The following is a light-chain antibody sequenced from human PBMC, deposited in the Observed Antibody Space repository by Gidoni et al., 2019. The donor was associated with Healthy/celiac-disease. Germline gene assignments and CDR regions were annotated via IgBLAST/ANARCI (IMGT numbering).Light chain of an antibody. V-gene: IGKV3-11*01. CDR1: QSVRSY. CDR3: QQRGNWPPLT. CDR2: DAS. Sequence: EIVSTQSPATLSLSPGERANLSCRASQSVRSYLAWYQQKHGQATRLLIYDASNRATGMPARFSGSESGTDFTLTISRLAPDDFAVYYCQQRGNWPPLTFGGGTKVEIK. J-gene: IGKJ4*01.